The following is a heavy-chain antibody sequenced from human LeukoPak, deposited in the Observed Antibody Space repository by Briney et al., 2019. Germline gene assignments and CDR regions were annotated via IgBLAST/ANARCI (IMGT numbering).Heavy chain of an antibody. D-gene: IGHD4-17*01. Sequence: ASVKVSCKASGYTFTGYYMHWVRQAPGQGLEWMGWINPNSGGTNYAQRFQGRVTMTRDTSISTAYMELSRLRSDDTAFYYCAREMTTVTSDAFDIWGQGTMVTVSS. CDR1: GYTFTGYY. J-gene: IGHJ3*02. CDR3: AREMTTVTSDAFDI. CDR2: INPNSGGT. V-gene: IGHV1-2*02.